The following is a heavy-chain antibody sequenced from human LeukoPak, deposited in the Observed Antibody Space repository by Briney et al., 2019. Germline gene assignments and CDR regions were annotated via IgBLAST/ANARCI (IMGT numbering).Heavy chain of an antibody. V-gene: IGHV3-11*04. CDR3: ARTDGSGTYYHYCMDV. CDR2: INRSDSTK. D-gene: IGHD3-10*01. CDR1: GFTFTDIH. J-gene: IGHJ6*03. Sequence: PGGSLRLSCAASGFTFTDIHMTWVRQAPGRGLEWLSFINRSDSTKYYADSVRGRFTVSRDNARNSLYLQMDNLRAEDTAIYYCARTDGSGTYYHYCMDVWGKGTTVTVSS.